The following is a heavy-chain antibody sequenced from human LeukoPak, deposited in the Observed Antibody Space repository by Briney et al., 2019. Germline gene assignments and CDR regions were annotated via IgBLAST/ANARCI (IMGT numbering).Heavy chain of an antibody. D-gene: IGHD1-1*01. CDR1: GYSISSGYY. Sequence: PSVTLSLTCAVSGYSISSGYYWVWIGQPPGKGLEWIGSIYHRGSTYYNPSLKSRVIISLDTSKNQFSLELSSVTAADTAVYYCARGTTMASFDYWGQGTLVTVSS. J-gene: IGHJ4*02. CDR2: IYHRGST. CDR3: ARGTTMASFDY. V-gene: IGHV4-38-2*01.